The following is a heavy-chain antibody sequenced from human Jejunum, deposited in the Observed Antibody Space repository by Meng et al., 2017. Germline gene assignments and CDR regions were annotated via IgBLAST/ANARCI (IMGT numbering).Heavy chain of an antibody. D-gene: IGHD3-10*02. Sequence: VRLQESGPGLVKPSETLSLTCVASGGSISSVYWWTWVRQSPGKGLEWIGEIYHSGSTNYNPSLKSRVTISIDNSKNRFSLSLNSVTAADTAIYYCARADYVRYFDLWGRGTLVTVSS. CDR1: GGSISSVYW. J-gene: IGHJ2*01. V-gene: IGHV4-4*02. CDR3: ARADYVRYFDL. CDR2: IYHSGST.